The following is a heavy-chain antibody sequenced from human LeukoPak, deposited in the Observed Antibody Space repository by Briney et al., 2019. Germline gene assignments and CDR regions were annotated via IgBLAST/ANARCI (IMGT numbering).Heavy chain of an antibody. V-gene: IGHV4-34*01. Sequence: SETLSLTCAVYGGSLSGYYWNWIRQSPGKGLEWIGEINHSGSTNYNPSLKSRVTISVDTSKNQFSLKLSSVTAADTAVYYCASTIKDAFDIWGQGTMVTVSS. D-gene: IGHD5/OR15-5a*01. J-gene: IGHJ3*02. CDR3: ASTIKDAFDI. CDR2: INHSGST. CDR1: GGSLSGYY.